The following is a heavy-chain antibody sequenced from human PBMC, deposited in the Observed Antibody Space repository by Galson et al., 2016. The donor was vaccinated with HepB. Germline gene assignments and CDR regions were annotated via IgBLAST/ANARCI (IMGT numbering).Heavy chain of an antibody. D-gene: IGHD6-13*01. CDR2: IWFDGSSK. Sequence: SLRLSCAASGFIFSHYGMHWVRQAPGEGLEWVAMIWFDGSSKHHSDSVRGRFTISRDNSKNTLYLEMNSLRAEDTAVCYCATEDLSSPGNGALDIWGQGAMVTVSS. CDR3: ATEDLSSPGNGALDI. CDR1: GFIFSHYG. J-gene: IGHJ3*02. V-gene: IGHV3-33*01.